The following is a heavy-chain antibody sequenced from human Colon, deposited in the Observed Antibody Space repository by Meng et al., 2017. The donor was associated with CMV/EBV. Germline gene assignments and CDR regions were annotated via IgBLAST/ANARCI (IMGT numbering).Heavy chain of an antibody. V-gene: IGHV3-48*03. CDR2: ISSGGLTI. J-gene: IGHJ4*02. CDR1: GFTFSSYE. CDR3: VRDNARVQGNIPILVVPQGFDY. Sequence: GGSLRLSCAASGFTFSSYEMNWVRQAPGKGLEWVSYISSGGLTIKYADSVKGRFTISRDNAKNSLYLQMSSLSAEDTAVYYCVRDNARVQGNIPILVVPQGFDYWGQGTVVTVSS. D-gene: IGHD3-22*01.